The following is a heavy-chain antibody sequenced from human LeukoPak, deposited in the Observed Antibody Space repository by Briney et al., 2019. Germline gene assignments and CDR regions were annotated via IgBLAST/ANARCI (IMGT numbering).Heavy chain of an antibody. Sequence: GGSLRLSCVASGFTISSYWMHWVRQAPGKGLEWVANIKQDGSEEYYVDSVKGRFTISRDNAKNSLYLQMNSLRAEDTAVYYCARRYFDYWGQGILVTVSS. CDR2: IKQDGSEE. J-gene: IGHJ4*02. CDR1: GFTISSYW. CDR3: ARRYFDY. V-gene: IGHV3-7*03.